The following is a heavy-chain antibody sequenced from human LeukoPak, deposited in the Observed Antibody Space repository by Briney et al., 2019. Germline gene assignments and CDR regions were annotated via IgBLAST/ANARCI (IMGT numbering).Heavy chain of an antibody. CDR1: GGSISSYY. CDR2: IYYSGST. V-gene: IGHV4-59*01. Sequence: PSETLSLTCTVSGGSISSYYWSWIRQPPGKGLEWIGYIYYSGSTNYNPSLKSRVTIPVDASKNQFSLKLSSVTAADTAVYYCARGPLGYCSGGSCYPIQYYMDVWGKGTTVTISS. D-gene: IGHD2-15*01. J-gene: IGHJ6*03. CDR3: ARGPLGYCSGGSCYPIQYYMDV.